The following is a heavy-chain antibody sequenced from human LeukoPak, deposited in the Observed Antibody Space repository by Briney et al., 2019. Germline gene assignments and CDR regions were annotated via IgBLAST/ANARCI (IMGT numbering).Heavy chain of an antibody. CDR1: GHAVTEFS. CDR3: AGPIGAYDS. J-gene: IGHJ5*01. Sequence: HGASVKVSCKVSGHAVTEFSIHWVRQAPGKGLEWLGGFDPEDSKTVYAQSFQGRLTMTEDTSTDTAYMELNRLTSDDTALYFCAGPIGAYDSWGQGTLVIVSS. D-gene: IGHD3-16*01. V-gene: IGHV1-24*01. CDR2: FDPEDSKT.